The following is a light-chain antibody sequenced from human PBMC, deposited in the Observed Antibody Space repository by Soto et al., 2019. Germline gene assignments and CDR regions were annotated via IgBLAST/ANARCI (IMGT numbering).Light chain of an antibody. CDR2: GAS. J-gene: IGKJ1*01. V-gene: IGKV3-15*01. CDR3: QQYNNWPRT. Sequence: EIVMTQSPATLSVSPGERATLSCRASQSVRSNFAWYQQKPGQGPRLLIYGASTRATGIPTRFSGSGSGTEFTLTISSLQSEDSAVYYCQQYNNWPRTFGQGTKVEIK. CDR1: QSVRSN.